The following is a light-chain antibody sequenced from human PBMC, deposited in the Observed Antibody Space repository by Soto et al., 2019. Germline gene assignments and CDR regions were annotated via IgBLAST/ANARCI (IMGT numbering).Light chain of an antibody. CDR3: QQRANWWT. J-gene: IGKJ1*01. CDR2: DAS. Sequence: EIVVTQSPATLSLSPGERATLSCRASQSVSSHLAWYQQKPGQAPRLLLYDASNRATGIPARFSGSGSGTDFTLTISSLETEDFAVYYCQQRANWWTFGQGTKVDVK. V-gene: IGKV3-11*01. CDR1: QSVSSH.